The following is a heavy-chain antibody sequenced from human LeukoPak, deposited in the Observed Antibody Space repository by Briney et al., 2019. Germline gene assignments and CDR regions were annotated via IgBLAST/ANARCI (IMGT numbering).Heavy chain of an antibody. CDR3: ARDCSSGSAYAFDI. D-gene: IGHD6-19*01. J-gene: IGHJ3*02. Sequence: SETLSLTCTVSGYSISSGYYWGWIRQPPGKGLEWIGSIYYSGSTYYNPSLKSRVTISVDTSKNQFSLKLSSVTAADTAVYYCARDCSSGSAYAFDIWGQGTMVTVSS. CDR1: GYSISSGYY. CDR2: IYYSGST. V-gene: IGHV4-38-2*02.